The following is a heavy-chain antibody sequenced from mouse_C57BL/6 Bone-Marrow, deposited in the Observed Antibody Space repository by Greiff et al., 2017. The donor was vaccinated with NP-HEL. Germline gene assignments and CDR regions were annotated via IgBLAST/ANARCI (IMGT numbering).Heavy chain of an antibody. CDR1: GYTFTSYW. D-gene: IGHD4-1*01. CDR3: ARRLGRVPYYYAMDY. J-gene: IGHJ4*01. CDR2: IYPSDSET. V-gene: IGHV1-61*01. Sequence: QVQLQQPGAELVRPGSSVKLSCKASGYTFTSYWMDWVKQRPGQGLEWIGNIYPSDSETHYNQKFKDKATLTVDKSSSTAYMQISSLTSEDSAVYYCARRLGRVPYYYAMDYWGQGTSVTVSS.